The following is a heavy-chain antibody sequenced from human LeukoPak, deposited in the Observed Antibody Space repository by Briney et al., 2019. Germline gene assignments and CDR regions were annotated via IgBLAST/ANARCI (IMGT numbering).Heavy chain of an antibody. CDR2: ISNANGDT. Sequence: GGSLRLSCAASGFTFSNYAMSWVRQAPGKGLEWVSTISNANGDTYYADSVKGRFTISRDNSKNTLYLQMNSLTGEDTAIYYCARDYGGSSPFDYWGQGTLVTVSS. D-gene: IGHD4-23*01. CDR1: GFTFSNYA. J-gene: IGHJ4*02. V-gene: IGHV3-23*01. CDR3: ARDYGGSSPFDY.